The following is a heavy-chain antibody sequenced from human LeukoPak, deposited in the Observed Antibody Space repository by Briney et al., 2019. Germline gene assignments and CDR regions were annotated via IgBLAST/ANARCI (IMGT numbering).Heavy chain of an antibody. CDR2: IIPILGIA. CDR3: ARSRTGDQAYFDY. D-gene: IGHD2-8*02. Sequence: SVKVSCKASGGTFSSYAISWVRQAPGQGLEWMGRIIPILGIANYAQKFQGRVTITADKSTSTAYMELSSLRSEDTAVYYCARSRTGDQAYFDYWGQGTLVTVSS. J-gene: IGHJ4*02. CDR1: GGTFSSYA. V-gene: IGHV1-69*04.